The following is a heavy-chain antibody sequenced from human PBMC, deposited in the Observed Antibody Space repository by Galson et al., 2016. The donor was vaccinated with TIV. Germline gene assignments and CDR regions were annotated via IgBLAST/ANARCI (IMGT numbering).Heavy chain of an antibody. Sequence: SLRLSCAASGFAFRSSAMYWVRQAPGKGLQCVAIISYDGKYKYYADSVKGRFTISRDNSMNRLYLQMNDLTPADTALYFCARGDHQYGSGWYSYYYYYGMDIWGQGTTVTVS. CDR3: ARGDHQYGSGWYSYYYYYGMDI. D-gene: IGHD6-19*01. CDR1: GFAFRSSA. CDR2: ISYDGKYK. V-gene: IGHV3-30*04. J-gene: IGHJ6*02.